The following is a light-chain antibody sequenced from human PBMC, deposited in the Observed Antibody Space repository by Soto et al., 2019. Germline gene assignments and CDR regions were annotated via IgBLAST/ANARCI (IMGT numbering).Light chain of an antibody. V-gene: IGKV3-15*01. Sequence: ETVMTQSPATLSVSPGERATLSCRASQSVSSNLAWYQQKAGQAPRLLIYGASTRATGIPASFSGSGSGTQSSLTISRLQSDDFAYYSCQQYNIWPYTFGQGTNLDIK. CDR1: QSVSSN. J-gene: IGKJ2*01. CDR3: QQYNIWPYT. CDR2: GAS.